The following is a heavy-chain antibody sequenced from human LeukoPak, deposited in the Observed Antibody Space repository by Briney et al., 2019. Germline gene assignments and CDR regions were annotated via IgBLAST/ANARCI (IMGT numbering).Heavy chain of an antibody. CDR2: ISGSGGST. CDR1: GFTFSSYA. Sequence: SGGSLRLSCAASGFTFSSYAMSWVRQAPGKGLEWVSAISGSGGSTYYADSVKGRFTISRDNSKNTLYLQMNSLRAEDTAVYYCAKDRNDYGGNFDYWGQGTLVTVSS. J-gene: IGHJ4*02. V-gene: IGHV3-23*01. CDR3: AKDRNDYGGNFDY. D-gene: IGHD4-23*01.